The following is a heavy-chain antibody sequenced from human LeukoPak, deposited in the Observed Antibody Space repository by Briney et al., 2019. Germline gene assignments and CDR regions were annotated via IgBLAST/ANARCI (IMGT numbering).Heavy chain of an antibody. Sequence: SETLSLTCTVSGGSISNYYWSWIRQPPGKGLEWIGYIYYSGSTNYNHSLKSRVTLSVDTSKNQFSLKLSSVTAADTAFYYCARQTVTSNWFDPWGQGTLVTVSS. V-gene: IGHV4-59*01. J-gene: IGHJ5*02. CDR1: GGSISNYY. D-gene: IGHD4-17*01. CDR3: ARQTVTSNWFDP. CDR2: IYYSGST.